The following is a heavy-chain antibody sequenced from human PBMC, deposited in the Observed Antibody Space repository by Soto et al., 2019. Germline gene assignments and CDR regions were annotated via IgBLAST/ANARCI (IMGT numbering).Heavy chain of an antibody. V-gene: IGHV1-18*01. D-gene: IGHD6-6*01. CDR2: FSAYSGNT. J-gene: IGHJ3*02. Sequence: QVQLVQSGAEVKKPGASVKVSCKASGYTFTSYGISWARQAPGQGHEWMGWFSAYSGNTNYAQKLQGRVTMTADTSTSTAYMELRSLRSDNTAVYYCARKNSDGRVSYAFDICGQGTMVTVSS. CDR3: ARKNSDGRVSYAFDI. CDR1: GYTFTSYG.